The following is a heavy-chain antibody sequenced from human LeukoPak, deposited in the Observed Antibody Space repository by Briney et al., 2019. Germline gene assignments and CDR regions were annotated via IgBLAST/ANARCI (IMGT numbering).Heavy chain of an antibody. CDR1: GFTFSSYE. D-gene: IGHD5-18*01. CDR2: ISTSGSTM. CDR3: ARVGYSYDD. Sequence: GGSLRLSCAASGFTFSSYEMNWVRQAPGKGLEWVSCISTSGSTMYYADSVKGRFSISRDNAKNSLYLQMNSLRGEGTAVYYCARVGYSYDDWGQGTLVTVSS. V-gene: IGHV3-48*03. J-gene: IGHJ4*02.